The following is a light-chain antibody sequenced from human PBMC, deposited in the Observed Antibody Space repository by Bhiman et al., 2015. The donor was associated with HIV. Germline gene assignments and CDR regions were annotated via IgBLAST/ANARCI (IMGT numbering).Light chain of an antibody. CDR1: TLGNTF. Sequence: SYELTQPPSVSVSPGRSAGITCSGDTLGNTFVSWYQVKPGQSPVLVIYQNAKRPSGIPERFSGSNSGNTATLTISGTRAMDEGDYYCQAWDTSTEVFGTGTKVTVL. V-gene: IGLV3-1*01. CDR3: QAWDTSTEV. CDR2: QNA. J-gene: IGLJ1*01.